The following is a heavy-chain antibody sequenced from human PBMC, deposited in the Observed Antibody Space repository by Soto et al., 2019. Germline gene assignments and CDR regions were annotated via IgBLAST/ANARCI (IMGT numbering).Heavy chain of an antibody. CDR2: VNPSGGST. D-gene: IGHD2-15*01. J-gene: IGHJ1*01. V-gene: IGHV1-46*01. Sequence: ASVKVSCKASGYLFTAYSMHWVRLAPGQGLEWMGVVNPSGGSTKYAQNFQGRVTMTRDTSTTTIYMELSSLRSDDTAIYYCAREENCSGGTCYSEYFHRWGQGTLVTVSS. CDR1: GYLFTAYS. CDR3: AREENCSGGTCYSEYFHR.